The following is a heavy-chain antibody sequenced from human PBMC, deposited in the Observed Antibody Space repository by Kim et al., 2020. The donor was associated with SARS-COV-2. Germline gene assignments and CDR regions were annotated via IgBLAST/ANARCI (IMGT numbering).Heavy chain of an antibody. D-gene: IGHD3-9*01. J-gene: IGHJ6*01. V-gene: IGHV1-24*01. Sequence: ASVKVSCKVSGYTLTELSMHWVRQAPGKGLEWMGGFDPEDGETIHEQKLQGRVTMIEETSTDTAYMELSSLSSEDPAEKYWAAELYYDILTGAYNYYG. CDR1: GYTLTELS. CDR2: FDPEDGET. CDR3: AAELYYDILTGAYNYYG.